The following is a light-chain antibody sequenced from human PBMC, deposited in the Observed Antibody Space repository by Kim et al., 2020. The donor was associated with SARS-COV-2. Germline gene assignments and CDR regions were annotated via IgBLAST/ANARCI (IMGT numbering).Light chain of an antibody. CDR3: LQRSNWPLT. CDR2: DAS. J-gene: IGKJ4*01. V-gene: IGKV3-11*01. Sequence: IVLTQSPATLSLSPGERATLSCRASQSVNSNFAWYQSKPGQAPRLLIYDASKRATGVPARFSGSGFGTDFTLTISRLEPEDFAVYICLQRSNWPLTFGGGTKVDIK. CDR1: QSVNSN.